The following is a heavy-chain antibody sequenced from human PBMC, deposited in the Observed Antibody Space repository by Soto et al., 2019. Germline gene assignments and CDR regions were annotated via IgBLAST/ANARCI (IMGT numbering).Heavy chain of an antibody. D-gene: IGHD6-19*01. CDR2: ISSNGGNT. Sequence: EVQLVESGGGLVQPGGSLRLSCAASAFTFSSYAMHWVRQAPGRGLEYVSAISSNGGNTYYANSVQGRFTISRDNSKNTLCLQMGSLRAEDMAMYYCAREAAGFRRYYFDYWGQGTLVTVSS. J-gene: IGHJ4*02. CDR1: AFTFSSYA. V-gene: IGHV3-64*01. CDR3: AREAAGFRRYYFDY.